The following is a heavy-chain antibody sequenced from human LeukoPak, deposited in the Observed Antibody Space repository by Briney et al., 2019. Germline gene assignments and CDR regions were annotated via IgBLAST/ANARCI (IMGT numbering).Heavy chain of an antibody. D-gene: IGHD3-22*01. Sequence: GGSLRLSCAASGFTFSSYAMSWVRQAPGKGLEWVSAISGSGGSTYYADSVKGRLTISRDNSKNTLYLQMNSLRAEDTAVYYCAKDPKYYYDSSGYSYYFDYWGQGTLVTVSS. CDR1: GFTFSSYA. J-gene: IGHJ4*02. CDR3: AKDPKYYYDSSGYSYYFDY. CDR2: ISGSGGST. V-gene: IGHV3-23*01.